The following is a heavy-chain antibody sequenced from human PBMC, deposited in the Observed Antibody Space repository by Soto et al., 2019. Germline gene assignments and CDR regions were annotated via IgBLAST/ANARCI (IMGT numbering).Heavy chain of an antibody. CDR3: ARIRCISTSCYYFDY. D-gene: IGHD2-2*01. CDR1: GYSFTSHY. Sequence: ASVKVSCKAIGYSFTSHYMHWVRQAPGQRLEWMGWINAGNGNTKYSQKFQGRVTITRDTSASTAYMELSSLRSEDTAVYYCARIRCISTSCYYFDYWGQGTLVTVSS. V-gene: IGHV1-3*01. CDR2: INAGNGNT. J-gene: IGHJ4*02.